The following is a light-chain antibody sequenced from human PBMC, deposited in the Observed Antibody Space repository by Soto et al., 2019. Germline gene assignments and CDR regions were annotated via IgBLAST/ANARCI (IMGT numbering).Light chain of an antibody. CDR2: DVS. V-gene: IGLV2-14*03. Sequence: QSALTQPASVSGSPGQSITISCTGTSSDVGGYNYVSWYQHHPGKAPKLIIYDVSNRPSGVSIRFSGSKSDNTASLTISGLHPDDEADYHCSSDTTSNTRQIVFGTGTKLTVL. CDR3: SSDTTSNTRQIV. CDR1: SSDVGGYNY. J-gene: IGLJ1*01.